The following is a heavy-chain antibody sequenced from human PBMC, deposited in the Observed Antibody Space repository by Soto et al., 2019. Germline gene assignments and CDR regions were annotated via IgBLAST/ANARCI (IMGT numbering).Heavy chain of an antibody. V-gene: IGHV3-53*01. D-gene: IGHD1-26*01. CDR1: GLPVAGSY. Sequence: PGGSLRLSCVASGLPVAGSYLAWVRQAPGKGLEWASVIYNDGTTYYSQSVEGRFTISRDTSKNTLYLQMDRLRDEHTAVYYCLRPLPSEQIHSRDVWGQGTTVTVSS. CDR3: LRPLPSEQIHSRDV. CDR2: IYNDGTT. J-gene: IGHJ6*02.